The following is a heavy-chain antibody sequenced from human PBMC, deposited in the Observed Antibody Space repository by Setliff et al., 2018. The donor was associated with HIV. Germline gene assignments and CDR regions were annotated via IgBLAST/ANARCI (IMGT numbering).Heavy chain of an antibody. Sequence: PGGSLRLSCAASGLTDTYNYMSWVRQAPGKGLEWVSVIYAGGSTYYADSVKGRFTISRDNSKNMLFLQMNSLRPEDTATYYCVRDPIEGYPDYFDYWGQGTLVTVSS. J-gene: IGHJ4*02. CDR2: IYAGGST. V-gene: IGHV3-53*05. D-gene: IGHD1-26*01. CDR3: VRDPIEGYPDYFDY. CDR1: GLTDTYNY.